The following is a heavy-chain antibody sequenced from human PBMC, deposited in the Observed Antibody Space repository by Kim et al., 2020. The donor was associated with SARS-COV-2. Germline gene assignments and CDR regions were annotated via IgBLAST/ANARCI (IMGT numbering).Heavy chain of an antibody. CDR3: ATGTSIAAREGYYFDY. Sequence: KSQGRVTMTEDTSTDTAYMELSSLRSEDTAVYYCATGTSIAAREGYYFDYWGQGTLVTVSS. V-gene: IGHV1-24*01. J-gene: IGHJ4*02. D-gene: IGHD6-6*01.